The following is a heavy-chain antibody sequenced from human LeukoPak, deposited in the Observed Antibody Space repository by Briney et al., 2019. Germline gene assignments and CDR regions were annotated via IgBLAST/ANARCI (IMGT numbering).Heavy chain of an antibody. V-gene: IGHV5-51*01. D-gene: IGHD3-22*01. CDR2: IYPVDSET. Sequence: GESLKISCKASGYSFLSYWIGWVRQMPGKGLEWMGIIYPVDSETRYSPSFQGQVTISADKSISTAYLQWSSLKASDTAMYYRARVTSSSGSIDPWGQGTLVTVSS. CDR3: ARVTSSSGSIDP. CDR1: GYSFLSYW. J-gene: IGHJ5*02.